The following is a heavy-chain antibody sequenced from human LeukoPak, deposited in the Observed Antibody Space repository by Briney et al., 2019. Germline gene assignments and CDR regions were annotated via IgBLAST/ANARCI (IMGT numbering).Heavy chain of an antibody. Sequence: GASVKVSCKASGYTFTGYYMHWVRQAPGQGLEWMGRINPNSGGTNYAQKFQGRVTMTRDTSISTAYMELSWLRSDDTAVYYCARDRITMVRGVYNWFDPWGQGTLVTVSS. J-gene: IGHJ5*02. V-gene: IGHV1-2*06. D-gene: IGHD3-10*01. CDR2: INPNSGGT. CDR1: GYTFTGYY. CDR3: ARDRITMVRGVYNWFDP.